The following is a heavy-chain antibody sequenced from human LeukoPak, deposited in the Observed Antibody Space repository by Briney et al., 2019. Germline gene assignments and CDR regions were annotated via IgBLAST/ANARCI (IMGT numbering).Heavy chain of an antibody. CDR3: ARGYDILTGYSGAEYFQH. D-gene: IGHD3-9*01. CDR2: IIPIFGTA. CDR1: GGTFTSYA. Sequence: ASVKVSCKASGGTFTSYAISWVRQAPGQGIEWMGGIIPIFGTANYAQKFQGRVTITADESTSTAYMELSSLRSEDTAVYYCARGYDILTGYSGAEYFQHWGQGTLVTVSS. V-gene: IGHV1-69*13. J-gene: IGHJ1*01.